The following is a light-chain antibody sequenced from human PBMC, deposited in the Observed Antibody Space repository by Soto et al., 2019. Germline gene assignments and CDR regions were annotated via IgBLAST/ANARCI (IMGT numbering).Light chain of an antibody. CDR2: DAS. CDR1: RSVSSY. J-gene: IGKJ4*01. Sequence: EIVLTQSPATLSLSPGERATLSCGASRSVSSYLAWYQQKPGQAPRLPIYDASYRATGIPARFSGSGSGTAFTLTITTLEPEVFAVYYCQHRSNWPPQLTFGGGTQVEIK. CDR3: QHRSNWPPQLT. V-gene: IGKV3-11*01.